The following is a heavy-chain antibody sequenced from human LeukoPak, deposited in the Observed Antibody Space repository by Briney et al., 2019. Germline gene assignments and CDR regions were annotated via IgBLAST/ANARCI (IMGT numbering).Heavy chain of an antibody. D-gene: IGHD6-19*01. V-gene: IGHV4-59*01. CDR2: IYYSGST. Sequence: PSETLPLTCTVSGGPISSYYWSWIRQPPGKGLEWIGYIYYSGSTNYNPSLKSRVTISVDTSKNQFSLKLSSVTAADTAVYYCARESSSGWFFDYWGQGTLVTVSS. J-gene: IGHJ4*02. CDR1: GGPISSYY. CDR3: ARESSSGWFFDY.